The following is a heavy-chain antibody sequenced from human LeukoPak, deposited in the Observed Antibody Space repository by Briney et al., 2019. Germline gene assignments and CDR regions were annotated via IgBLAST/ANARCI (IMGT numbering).Heavy chain of an antibody. J-gene: IGHJ4*02. CDR2: ISSSSSTI. D-gene: IGHD4-17*01. V-gene: IGHV3-48*04. CDR3: ARDRSYGDYVDFDY. Sequence: GGSLRLSCAASGFTFSSYSMNRVRQAPGKGLEWVSYISSSSSTIYYADSVKGRFTISRDNAKNSLYLQMNSLRAEDTAVYYCARDRSYGDYVDFDYWGQGTLVTVSS. CDR1: GFTFSSYS.